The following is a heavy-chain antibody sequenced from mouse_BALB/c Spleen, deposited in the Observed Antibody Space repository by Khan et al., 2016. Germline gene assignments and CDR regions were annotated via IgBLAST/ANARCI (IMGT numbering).Heavy chain of an antibody. J-gene: IGHJ1*01. V-gene: IGHV3-2*02. CDR2: ISYTGST. Sequence: EVQLQESGPGLVKPSQSLSLTCTVTGYSITSDYAWNWIRQFPGNKLEWMGYISYTGSTRYNPSLKSRISFTRDQSKKQFFLQLNSVTTEDTVTYYCARSPTATRYFDVWGAGTTVTVSS. CDR1: GYSITSDYA. D-gene: IGHD1-2*01. CDR3: ARSPTATRYFDV.